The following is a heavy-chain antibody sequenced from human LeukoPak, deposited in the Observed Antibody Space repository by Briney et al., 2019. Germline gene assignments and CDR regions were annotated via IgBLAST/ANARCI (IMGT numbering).Heavy chain of an antibody. J-gene: IGHJ6*02. CDR2: ISAYNGNT. CDR3: ARDFGLQGYYYGMDV. CDR1: GYTFTSYG. V-gene: IGHV1-18*01. D-gene: IGHD5-24*01. Sequence: ASVKVSCKASGYTFTSYGISWVRQAPGQGLEWMGWISAYNGNTNYAQKLQGRVTMTTDTSTSTAYMELRSLRSDDTAVYYCARDFGLQGYYYGMDVWGQGTTVTVSS.